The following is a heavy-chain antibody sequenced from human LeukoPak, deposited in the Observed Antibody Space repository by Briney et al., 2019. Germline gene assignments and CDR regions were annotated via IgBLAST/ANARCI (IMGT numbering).Heavy chain of an antibody. J-gene: IGHJ4*02. Sequence: GGSLRLSCAASGFTFSSYAMSWVRQAPGKGLEWVSAISGSGGSTYYADSVKGRFTISRDNSKNTLYLQMNSLRAEDTAVYHCAKSKGQQWLVPDYWGQGTLVTVSS. D-gene: IGHD6-19*01. CDR1: GFTFSSYA. V-gene: IGHV3-23*01. CDR3: AKSKGQQWLVPDY. CDR2: ISGSGGST.